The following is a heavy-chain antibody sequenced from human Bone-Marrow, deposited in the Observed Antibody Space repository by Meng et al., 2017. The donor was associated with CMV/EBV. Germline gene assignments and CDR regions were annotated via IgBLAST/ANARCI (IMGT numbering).Heavy chain of an antibody. V-gene: IGHV4-39*07. J-gene: IGHJ4*02. D-gene: IGHD3-22*01. CDR1: NYD. CDR2: MYYSGST. Sequence: NYDWGRIRQPPGKGLEWIGSMYYSGSTYNNTSLKSRVTMSADRSKNQFSLNLNSVTAADTAVYYCAREGEGDSSGYSRGYFDFWGQGVLVTVSS. CDR3: AREGEGDSSGYSRGYFDF.